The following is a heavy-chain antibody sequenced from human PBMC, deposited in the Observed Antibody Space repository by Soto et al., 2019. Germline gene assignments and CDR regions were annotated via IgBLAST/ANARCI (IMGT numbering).Heavy chain of an antibody. J-gene: IGHJ4*02. D-gene: IGHD2-15*01. CDR2: MSPNSGKT. V-gene: IGHV1-8*01. CDR1: GYTFTDYD. Sequence: ASVKVSCTTSGYTFTDYDVSWVRQASGQGLEWMGWMSPNSGKTGYVEKFQGRVTMTANTSLSTAYMELHSLRSEDTAVYFCARGRIGAAFWGQGTLVTVSS. CDR3: ARGRIGAAF.